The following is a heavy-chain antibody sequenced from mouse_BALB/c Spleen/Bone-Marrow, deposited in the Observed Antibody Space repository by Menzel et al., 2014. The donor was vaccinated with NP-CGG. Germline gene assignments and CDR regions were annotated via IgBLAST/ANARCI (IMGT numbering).Heavy chain of an antibody. J-gene: IGHJ3*01. CDR3: ARRVYYDYDGGAWFAY. Sequence: VQLQQSGAELVKPGASVKLSCKASGYTFXSYGINWVRQRPEQGLEWIGWIFPGDGSTKYNEKFKGKATLTTDKSSSTAYMQLSRLTSEDSAVYFCARRVYYDYDGGAWFAYWGQGTLVTVSA. CDR1: GYTFXSYG. CDR2: IFPGDGST. V-gene: IGHV1-85*01. D-gene: IGHD2-4*01.